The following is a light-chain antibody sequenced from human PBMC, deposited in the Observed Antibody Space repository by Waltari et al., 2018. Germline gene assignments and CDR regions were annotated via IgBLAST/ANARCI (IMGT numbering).Light chain of an antibody. V-gene: IGLV2-23*01. J-gene: IGLJ3*02. Sequence: QSALTQPAAVSGSPGQSITIPCTGTSSDVGNYNLFPWYQQYPGKAPEVMIYDHNRRPSGVSDRFSGSKSGNTASLTISGVQAEDEADYYCCSYAGSYTWVFGGGTKLTVL. CDR1: SSDVGNYNL. CDR2: DHN. CDR3: CSYAGSYTWV.